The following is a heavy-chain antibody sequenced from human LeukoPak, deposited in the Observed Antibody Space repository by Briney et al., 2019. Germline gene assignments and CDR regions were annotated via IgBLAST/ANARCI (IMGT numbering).Heavy chain of an antibody. Sequence: GGSLRLSCAASGFTFDNYAMNWVRQAPGKGLEWVSYISGGGAKRHYSDSVKGRFTISRDNTKNTLYLQINNLRAEDTAMYYCAKCSAGYYNDAFDIWGRGTMVTVSS. CDR1: GFTFDNYA. V-gene: IGHV3-23*01. CDR2: ISGGGAKR. CDR3: AKCSAGYYNDAFDI. D-gene: IGHD3-10*02. J-gene: IGHJ3*02.